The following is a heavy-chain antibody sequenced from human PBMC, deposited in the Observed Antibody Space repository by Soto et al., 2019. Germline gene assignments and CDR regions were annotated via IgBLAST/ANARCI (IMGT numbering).Heavy chain of an antibody. CDR1: VGTFSSYA. CDR3: ARTITVTRVWFDP. Sequence: QVQLVQSGAEVQKPGSSVKVSCKASVGTFSSYAISWVRQAPGQGREWMGGIIPIFGTANYAQKFQGRVTITADKSTSTDYMELSSLRSEDTAVYYCARTITVTRVWFDPWGQRPLVTLSS. CDR2: IIPIFGTA. J-gene: IGHJ5*02. D-gene: IGHD4-4*01. V-gene: IGHV1-69*06.